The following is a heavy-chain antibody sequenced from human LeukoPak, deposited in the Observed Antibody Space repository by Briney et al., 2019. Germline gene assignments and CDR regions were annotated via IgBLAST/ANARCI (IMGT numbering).Heavy chain of an antibody. CDR1: EFTFSSYA. CDR2: ISDSGVRT. Sequence: GGSLRLSCAASEFTFSSYAMSWVRQAPGKGLEWVSAISDSGVRTYYADSVKGRFTVSRDNSKNTMYLQMNSLRAEDTAVYYCAKDRRACSSSSCYYRFDYWGQGTLVTVSS. J-gene: IGHJ4*02. CDR3: AKDRRACSSSSCYYRFDY. V-gene: IGHV3-23*01. D-gene: IGHD2-2*01.